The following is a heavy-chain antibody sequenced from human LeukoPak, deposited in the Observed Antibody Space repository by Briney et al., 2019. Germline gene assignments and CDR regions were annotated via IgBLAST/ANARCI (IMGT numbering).Heavy chain of an antibody. CDR2: INPSGGST. V-gene: IGHV1-46*01. Sequence: ASVKVSCKASGYTFTSYYMLWVRQAPGQGLEWMGNINPSGGSTSYAQKFQGRVTMTRDTSTSTVYMELSSLRSEDTAVYYCARGSIAARPPPQHFDYWGQGTLVTVSS. J-gene: IGHJ4*02. D-gene: IGHD6-6*01. CDR3: ARGSIAARPPPQHFDY. CDR1: GYTFTSYY.